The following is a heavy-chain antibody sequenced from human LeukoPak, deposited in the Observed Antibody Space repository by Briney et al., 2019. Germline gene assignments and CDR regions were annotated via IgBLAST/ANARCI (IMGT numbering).Heavy chain of an antibody. V-gene: IGHV3-21*01. D-gene: IGHD5-18*01. CDR1: GFTFSSYS. Sequence: GVSLRLSCAASGFTFSSYSMNWVRQAPGKGLEWVSFISSRSSYIYYADSVKGRFTISRDNAKNSLYLQMNSLRAEDTAVYYCAGGTTWIQLWSFDYWGQGTLVTVSS. J-gene: IGHJ4*02. CDR2: ISSRSSYI. CDR3: AGGTTWIQLWSFDY.